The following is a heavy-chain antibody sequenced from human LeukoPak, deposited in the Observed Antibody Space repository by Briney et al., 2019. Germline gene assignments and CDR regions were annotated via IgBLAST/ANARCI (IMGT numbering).Heavy chain of an antibody. CDR3: ARERAVVITDAFDI. D-gene: IGHD3-22*01. CDR2: IWYDGSNK. Sequence: GGSLRLSCAASGFTFSSYGMHWVRQAPGKGLEWVAGIWYDGSNKYYADSVKGRFTISRDNSKITLYLQMNSLRAEDTAVYYCARERAVVITDAFDIWGQGTMVTVSS. J-gene: IGHJ3*02. V-gene: IGHV3-33*01. CDR1: GFTFSSYG.